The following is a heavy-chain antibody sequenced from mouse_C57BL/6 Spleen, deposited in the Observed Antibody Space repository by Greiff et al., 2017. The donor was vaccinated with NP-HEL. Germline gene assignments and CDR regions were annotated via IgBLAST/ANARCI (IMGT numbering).Heavy chain of an antibody. CDR2: IDPSDSYT. V-gene: IGHV1-69*01. CDR1: GYTFTSYW. J-gene: IGHJ2*01. Sequence: QVQLQQPGAELVMPGASVKLSCKASGYTFTSYWMHWVKQRPGQGLEWIGEIDPSDSYTNYNHKFKGKSTLTVDKSSSTAYMQLSSLTSEDSAVYYCARDGSPFAYWGQGTTLTVSS. CDR3: ARDGSPFAY. D-gene: IGHD2-3*01.